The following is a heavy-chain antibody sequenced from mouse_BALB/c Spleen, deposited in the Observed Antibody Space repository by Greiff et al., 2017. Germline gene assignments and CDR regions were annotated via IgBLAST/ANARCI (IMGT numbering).Heavy chain of an antibody. CDR2: ISSGGST. CDR1: GFTFSSYV. D-gene: IGHD1-1*01. V-gene: IGHV5-6-5*01. CDR3: ARGYYGSSYAMDY. J-gene: IGHJ4*01. Sequence: EVKLMESGGGLVKPGGSLKLSCAASGFTFSSYVMSWVRQTPEKRLEWVASISSGGSTYYPDSVKGRFTISRDNARNILYLQMSSLRSEDTAMYYCARGYYGSSYAMDYWGQGTSVTVSS.